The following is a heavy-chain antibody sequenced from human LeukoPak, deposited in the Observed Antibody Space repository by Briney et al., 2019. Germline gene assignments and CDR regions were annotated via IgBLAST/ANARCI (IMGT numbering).Heavy chain of an antibody. D-gene: IGHD3-16*01. Sequence: ASVKVSCKASGYIFTSYYMHWVRQGPGQGLEWMGWINPNNGGTNYAQKSQGRVTMTRDTSISTAYMELSSLRSDDTAVYYCASGENWGCPDFWGQGTLVTVSS. CDR3: ASGENWGCPDF. J-gene: IGHJ4*02. CDR2: INPNNGGT. CDR1: GYIFTSYY. V-gene: IGHV1-2*02.